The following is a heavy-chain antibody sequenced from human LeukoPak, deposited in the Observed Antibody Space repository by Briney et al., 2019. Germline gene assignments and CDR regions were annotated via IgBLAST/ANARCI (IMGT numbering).Heavy chain of an antibody. Sequence: PGASLRFSCEASEIIVSSYIITWGRQAPGKGLEWVSVMYSGGTTYYADSVKGRVAISRDNSKNTVFLQMNSVRAEDTAVYYCARSYSNHLFGMDVWGQGTTVTVSS. D-gene: IGHD4-11*01. CDR1: EIIVSSYI. J-gene: IGHJ6*02. CDR3: ARSYSNHLFGMDV. CDR2: MYSGGTT. V-gene: IGHV3-66*01.